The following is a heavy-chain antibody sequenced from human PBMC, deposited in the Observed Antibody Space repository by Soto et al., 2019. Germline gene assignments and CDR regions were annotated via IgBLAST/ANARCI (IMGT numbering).Heavy chain of an antibody. D-gene: IGHD5-12*01. V-gene: IGHV1-2*04. CDR1: GYTFTDYY. Sequence: QVQLVRSGAEVKKPGASVNVSCKVSGYTFTDYYINWVRQAPGQGLEWMGWINPNSGDTKYAHKFQGWVTMTRDTSISTAYMELRRLRSDDTAMYYCARDLFTGYSGYGYYYYGMDLWGQGTAVTVSS. CDR3: ARDLFTGYSGYGYYYYGMDL. J-gene: IGHJ6*02. CDR2: INPNSGDT.